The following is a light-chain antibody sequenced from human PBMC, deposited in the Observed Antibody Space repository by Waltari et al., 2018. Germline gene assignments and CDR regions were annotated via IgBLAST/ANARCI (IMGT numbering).Light chain of an antibody. CDR3: QQYNNWPLT. Sequence: EIVMTQFPATLSVSPGERATLSCRASHSVRSNLAWYQQKPGQAPRLLIYAASTRATGIPASFSGSGAGTEFTLTISSLQSEDFAVYYCQQYNNWPLTFGGGTKVEIK. CDR1: HSVRSN. J-gene: IGKJ4*01. CDR2: AAS. V-gene: IGKV3-15*01.